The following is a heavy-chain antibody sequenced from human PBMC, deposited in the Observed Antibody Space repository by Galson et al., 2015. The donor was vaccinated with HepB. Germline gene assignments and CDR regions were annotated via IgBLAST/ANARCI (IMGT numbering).Heavy chain of an antibody. CDR1: GYTFTSYD. Sequence: SVKVSCKASGYTFTSYDINWVRQATGQGLEWMGWMNPNSGNTGYAQKFQGRVTMTRNTSMSTAYVELSSLRSEDTAVYYCARGPAAMVSYYYYYMDVWGKGTTVTVSS. CDR3: ARGPAAMVSYYYYYMDV. V-gene: IGHV1-8*01. J-gene: IGHJ6*03. CDR2: MNPNSGNT. D-gene: IGHD5-18*01.